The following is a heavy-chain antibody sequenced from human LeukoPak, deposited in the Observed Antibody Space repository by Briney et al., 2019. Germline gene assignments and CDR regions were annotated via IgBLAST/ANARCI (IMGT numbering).Heavy chain of an antibody. D-gene: IGHD1-26*01. J-gene: IGHJ4*02. CDR1: GGSISSHY. CDR3: VRVGGSGSYYGRGYFDY. CDR2: IYYSGST. Sequence: SETLSLTCTVSGGSISSHYWSWIRQPPGKGLEWIGYIYYSGSTNYNPSLKSRVTISVDTSKNQFSLKLSSVTAADTAVYYCVRVGGSGSYYGRGYFDYWGQGTLVTVSS. V-gene: IGHV4-59*11.